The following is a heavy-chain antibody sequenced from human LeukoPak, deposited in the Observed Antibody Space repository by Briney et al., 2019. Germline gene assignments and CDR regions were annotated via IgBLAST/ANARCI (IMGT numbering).Heavy chain of an antibody. D-gene: IGHD3-22*01. CDR2: INGSGSFT. V-gene: IGHV3-23*01. Sequence: GGSLRLSCAASGFTFSNYVMGWVRQDPGKGLQWVSIINGSGSFTSYADSVKGRLTISRDNSKNMLYLQMNSLRAEDTAVYYCARDRDSRTYYIEYWGQGTLVTVSS. CDR1: GFTFSNYV. J-gene: IGHJ4*02. CDR3: ARDRDSRTYYIEY.